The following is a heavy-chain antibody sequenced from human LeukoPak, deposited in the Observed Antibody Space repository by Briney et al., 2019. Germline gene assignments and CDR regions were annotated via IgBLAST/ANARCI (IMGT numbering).Heavy chain of an antibody. V-gene: IGHV2-70*11. CDR2: IDWDDDK. D-gene: IGHD2-2*01. CDR3: ARMVVGDEYAEFDY. Sequence: SGPALVKPTQTLTLTCTFSGFSVSTSGMCVSWIRQPPGKALEWLARIDWDDDKYYSTSLKTRLTISKDTSKNQVVLTMTNMDPVDTATYYCARMVVGDEYAEFDYWAREPWSPSPQ. CDR1: GFSVSTSGMC. J-gene: IGHJ4*02.